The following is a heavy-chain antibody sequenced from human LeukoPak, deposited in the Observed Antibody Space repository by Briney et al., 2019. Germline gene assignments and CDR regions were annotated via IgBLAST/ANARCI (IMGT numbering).Heavy chain of an antibody. CDR3: ARSPYYDSSGYYYLGAFDI. CDR1: GYSFTSYW. J-gene: IGHJ3*02. V-gene: IGHV5-51*01. Sequence: GESLKISCKGSGYSFTSYWIGWVRQMPGKGLEWMGIIYPGDSDTRYSPSFQGQVTISADKSISTAYLQWSSLKASDTAMYYCARSPYYDSSGYYYLGAFDIWGQGTMVTVSS. D-gene: IGHD3-22*01. CDR2: IYPGDSDT.